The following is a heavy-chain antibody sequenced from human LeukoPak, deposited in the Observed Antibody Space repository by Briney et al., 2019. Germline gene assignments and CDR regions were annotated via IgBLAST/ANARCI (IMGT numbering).Heavy chain of an antibody. J-gene: IGHJ5*02. CDR3: ARVGAARQLNWFDP. CDR2: INAGNGNT. D-gene: IGHD6-6*01. CDR1: GGTFTSYA. V-gene: IGHV1-3*01. Sequence: ASVKVSCKASGGTFTSYAMHWVRQAPGQRLEWMGWINAGNGNTKYSQKFQGRVTITRDTSASTAYMELSSLRSEDTAVYYCARVGAARQLNWFDPWGQGTLVTVSS.